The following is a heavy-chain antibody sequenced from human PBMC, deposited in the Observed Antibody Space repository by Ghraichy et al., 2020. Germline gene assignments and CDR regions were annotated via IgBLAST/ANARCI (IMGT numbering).Heavy chain of an antibody. D-gene: IGHD3-10*01. CDR1: GFTFSSYA. CDR2: ISGSGGST. J-gene: IGHJ4*02. CDR3: AKEGTSMVRGVTGDY. Sequence: LSLTCAASGFTFSSYAMSWVRQAPGKGLEWVSAISGSGGSTYYADSVKGRFTISRDNSKNTLYLQMNSLRAEDTAVYYCAKEGTSMVRGVTGDYWGQGTLVTVSS. V-gene: IGHV3-23*01.